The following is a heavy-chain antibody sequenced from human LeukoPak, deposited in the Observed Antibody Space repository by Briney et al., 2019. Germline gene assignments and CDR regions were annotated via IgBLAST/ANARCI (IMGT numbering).Heavy chain of an antibody. V-gene: IGHV1-2*02. CDR2: INPNSGGT. J-gene: IGHJ5*02. Sequence: ASVKVSCKASGYTFTGYYMHWVRQAPGQGLEWMGWINPNSGGTNYAQKFQGRVTMTRDTPISTAYMELSRLRSDDTAVYYCARGVARYNNWFDPWGQGTLVTVSS. D-gene: IGHD5-12*01. CDR3: ARGVARYNNWFDP. CDR1: GYTFTGYY.